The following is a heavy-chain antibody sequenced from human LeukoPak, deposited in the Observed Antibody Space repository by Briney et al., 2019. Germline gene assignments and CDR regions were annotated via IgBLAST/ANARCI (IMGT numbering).Heavy chain of an antibody. J-gene: IGHJ4*02. CDR3: ALLSDCIGYCSRPDY. D-gene: IGHD2-2*01. V-gene: IGHV1-69*05. Sequence: EASVKVSCKASGGTFSSYAISWVRQAPGQGLEWMGGIIPIFGTANYAQKFQGRVTITTDESTSTAYMGLSSLRSEDTAVYYCALLSDCIGYCSRPDYWGQGTLVTVSS. CDR2: IIPIFGTA. CDR1: GGTFSSYA.